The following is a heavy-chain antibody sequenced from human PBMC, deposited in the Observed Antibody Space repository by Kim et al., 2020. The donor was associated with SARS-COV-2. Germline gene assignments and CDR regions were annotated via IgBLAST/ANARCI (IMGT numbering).Heavy chain of an antibody. V-gene: IGHV3-30-3*01. CDR1: GFTFSSYA. J-gene: IGHJ6*01. CDR2: ICCDGSTK. CDR3: ACEHSSSGLFRSGCYYF. Sequence: GGSLRLSCAASGFTFSSYAMNWVRQAPGKGLEWVSVICCDGSTKYYADSVKGRFTISRDNSKNTLYLQMNSLRAEDTAVYYCACEHSSSGLFRSGCYYF. D-gene: IGHD6-19*01.